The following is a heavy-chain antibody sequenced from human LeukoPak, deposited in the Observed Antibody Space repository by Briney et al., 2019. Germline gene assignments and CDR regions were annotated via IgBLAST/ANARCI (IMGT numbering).Heavy chain of an antibody. Sequence: KPGGSLRLSCAASGFTFSSYAMSWVRQPPGKGLEWIGEINHSGSTNYNPSLKSRVTISVDTSKNQFSLKLSSVTAADTAVYYCARVPLWFGEYNFDYWGQGTLVTASS. CDR2: INHSGST. CDR3: ARVPLWFGEYNFDY. V-gene: IGHV4-34*01. D-gene: IGHD3-10*01. J-gene: IGHJ4*02. CDR1: GFTFSSYA.